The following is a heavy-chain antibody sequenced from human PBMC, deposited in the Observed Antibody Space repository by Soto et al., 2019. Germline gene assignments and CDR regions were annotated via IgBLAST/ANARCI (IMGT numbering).Heavy chain of an antibody. V-gene: IGHV4-39*01. CDR1: GGSISRSSYY. Sequence: SETLSLTCMVSGGSISRSSYYWGWIRQPPGKGLEWIGSMSNSGSTYYNPSLKSRVTISGDMSRNQFSLNLSSVTAADTAAYYCARHLYTYCSRYYYYAMDVWGQGTTVTVSS. CDR2: MSNSGST. J-gene: IGHJ6*02. D-gene: IGHD5-18*01. CDR3: ARHLYTYCSRYYYYAMDV.